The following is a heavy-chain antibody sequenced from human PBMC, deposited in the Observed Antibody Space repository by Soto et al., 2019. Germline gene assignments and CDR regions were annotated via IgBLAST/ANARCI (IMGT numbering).Heavy chain of an antibody. CDR3: ARSPVRRYYYSGMDV. CDR2: IIPIFGTA. V-gene: IGHV1-69*13. D-gene: IGHD6-25*01. J-gene: IGHJ6*02. Sequence: EASVKVSCKASGGTFSSYAISWVRQAPGQGLEWMGGIIPIFGTANYAQKFQGRVTITADESTSTAYMELSSLRSEDTAVYYCARSPVRRYYYSGMDVWGQGPTVTVSS. CDR1: GGTFSSYA.